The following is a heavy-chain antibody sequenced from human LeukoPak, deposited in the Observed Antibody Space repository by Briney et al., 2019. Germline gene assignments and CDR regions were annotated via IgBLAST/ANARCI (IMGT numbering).Heavy chain of an antibody. D-gene: IGHD3-10*01. CDR2: ISGSGGST. J-gene: IGHJ4*02. CDR1: GFTFSSYA. Sequence: GGSLRLSCAASGFTFSSYAMSWVRQAPGKGLEWVSAISGSGGSTYYADSVKGRFTISRDNSKNTLYLQMNSLRAEDTAVYYCAKDRYYGSGSSSHYFDYWGQGTLVTVSS. V-gene: IGHV3-23*01. CDR3: AKDRYYGSGSSSHYFDY.